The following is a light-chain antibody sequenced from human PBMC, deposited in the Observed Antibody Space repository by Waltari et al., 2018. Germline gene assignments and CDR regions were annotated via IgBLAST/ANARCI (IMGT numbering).Light chain of an antibody. CDR2: GKN. CDR1: RLRTYY. V-gene: IGLV3-19*01. Sequence: SSELPHAPAVSLALGQTVGITCHGDRLRTYYPSWYQQKPRQAPVLVIDGKNSRPPGIPDRFCATSSGKTASLTIAGAQAEDEADYYSTSRDSSGRVFGGGTKLTVL. CDR3: TSRDSSGRV. J-gene: IGLJ3*02.